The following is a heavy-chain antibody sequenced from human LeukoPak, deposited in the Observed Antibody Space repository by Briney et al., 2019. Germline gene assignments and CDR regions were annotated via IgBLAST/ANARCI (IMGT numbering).Heavy chain of an antibody. CDR2: ISSSSSYI. D-gene: IGHD6-13*01. J-gene: IGHJ4*02. CDR3: ARFAGYSSSWPLEY. V-gene: IGHV3-21*01. Sequence: GGSLRLSCAASGFTFSSYSMNWVRQAPGKGLEWVSSISSSSSYIYYADSVKGRFTISRDNAKNSLYLQMNSLRAEDTAVYYCARFAGYSSSWPLEYWGQGALVTVSS. CDR1: GFTFSSYS.